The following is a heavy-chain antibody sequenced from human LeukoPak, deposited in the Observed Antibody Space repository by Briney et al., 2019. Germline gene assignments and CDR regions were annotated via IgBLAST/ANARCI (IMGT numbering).Heavy chain of an antibody. V-gene: IGHV1-69*04. Sequence: ASVKVSCKASGGTFSSYAISWVRQAPGQGLERMGRIIPILGIANYAQKFQGRVTITADKSTSTAYMELSSLRAEDTAVYYCAKEKMTTVTLFDYWGQGTLVTVSS. D-gene: IGHD4-17*01. CDR1: GGTFSSYA. J-gene: IGHJ4*02. CDR2: IIPILGIA. CDR3: AKEKMTTVTLFDY.